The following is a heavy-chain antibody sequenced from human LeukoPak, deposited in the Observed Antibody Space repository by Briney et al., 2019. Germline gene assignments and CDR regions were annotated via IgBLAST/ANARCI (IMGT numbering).Heavy chain of an antibody. Sequence: ASVKVSCKASGYTFSSYGISWVRQAPGQGLEWMGWISTYKGNTNYAQKLQGRVTVTTDTSTSTVYMELRSLRSEDTAVYYCARSSGWYYFDYWGQGTLVTVSS. CDR1: GYTFSSYG. CDR3: ARSSGWYYFDY. CDR2: ISTYKGNT. D-gene: IGHD6-19*01. V-gene: IGHV1-18*01. J-gene: IGHJ4*02.